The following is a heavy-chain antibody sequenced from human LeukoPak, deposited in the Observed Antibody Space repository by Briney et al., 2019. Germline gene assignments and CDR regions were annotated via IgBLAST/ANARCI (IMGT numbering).Heavy chain of an antibody. CDR2: IIPIFGTA. Sequence: EASVKVSCKASGGTFSSYAISWVRQAPGQGLEWMGGIIPIFGTANYAQKFQGRVTITADESTSTAYMELSSLRSEDTAVYYCARAILRFLVRSGYYYGMDVWGQGTTVTVSS. CDR3: ARAILRFLVRSGYYYGMDV. CDR1: GGTFSSYA. V-gene: IGHV1-69*13. J-gene: IGHJ6*02. D-gene: IGHD3-3*01.